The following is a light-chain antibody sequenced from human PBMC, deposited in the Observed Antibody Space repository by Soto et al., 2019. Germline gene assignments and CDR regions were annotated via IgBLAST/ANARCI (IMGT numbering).Light chain of an antibody. J-gene: IGLJ2*01. Sequence: SYELTQPPSVSVSPGQTASITCSGDKLGDKYACWYQQKPGQSPVLVIYQDNKRPSGIPERFSGSNSGNTATLNISGTQAMDEADYYCQAWDSSTAVVFGGGTKLTVL. V-gene: IGLV3-1*01. CDR2: QDN. CDR3: QAWDSSTAVV. CDR1: KLGDKY.